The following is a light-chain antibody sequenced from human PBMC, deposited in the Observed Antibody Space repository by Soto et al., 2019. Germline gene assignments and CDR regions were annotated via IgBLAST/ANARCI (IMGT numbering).Light chain of an antibody. CDR1: SSNIGAGYD. Sequence: QAVVTQPPSVSGAPGQRVTISCTGSSSNIGAGYDVHWYQQLPGTAPKLLIYGNSNRPSGAPDRFSGSKSGTSASLAITGLQAEDEADYYCQSYDSSLSVVVFGGGTKVTVL. V-gene: IGLV1-40*01. CDR3: QSYDSSLSVVV. CDR2: GNS. J-gene: IGLJ2*01.